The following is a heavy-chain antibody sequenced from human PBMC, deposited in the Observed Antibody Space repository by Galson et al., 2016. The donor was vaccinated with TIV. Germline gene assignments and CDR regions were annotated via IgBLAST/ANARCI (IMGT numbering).Heavy chain of an antibody. V-gene: IGHV4-39*01. D-gene: IGHD2-2*01. CDR2: IYYSGNT. CDR3: ARLIVVIPAAKLSNWFDP. CDR1: DGSISSSHYY. Sequence: TLSLTCTVSDGSISSSHYYWGWIRQSPGRGLEWIGNIYYSGNTYYNPSLKSRVTIFIDTSKNQLSLKLSSVTAADTAVYYCARLIVVIPAAKLSNWFDPWGQGTLVTVSS. J-gene: IGHJ5*02.